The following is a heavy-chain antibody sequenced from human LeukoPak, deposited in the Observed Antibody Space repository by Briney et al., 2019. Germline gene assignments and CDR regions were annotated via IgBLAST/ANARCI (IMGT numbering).Heavy chain of an antibody. Sequence: SETLSLTCAVYGGSFSGYYWSWVRQPPGKGLEWIGEINHSGSTNYNPSLKSRVTISVDTSKNQFSLKLSSVTAADTAVYYCARGSGATWKGYSYGYSRFDYWGQGTLVTVSS. V-gene: IGHV4-34*01. CDR3: ARGSGATWKGYSYGYSRFDY. J-gene: IGHJ4*02. CDR1: GGSFSGYY. CDR2: INHSGST. D-gene: IGHD5-18*01.